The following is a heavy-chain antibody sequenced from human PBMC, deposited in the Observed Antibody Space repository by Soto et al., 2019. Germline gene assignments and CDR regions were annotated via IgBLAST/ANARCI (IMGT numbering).Heavy chain of an antibody. V-gene: IGHV1-69*01. J-gene: IGHJ4*02. Sequence: QVQLVQSGAEVKKPGSSVKFSCKASGGTFSSYAISWVRQAPGQGLEWMGGIIPIFGTANYAQKFQGRVTITADESTSTAYMELSRLRSEDTAVYYCAREGASGSHIGYWGQGTLVTVSS. CDR1: GGTFSSYA. CDR3: AREGASGSHIGY. CDR2: IIPIFGTA. D-gene: IGHD3-22*01.